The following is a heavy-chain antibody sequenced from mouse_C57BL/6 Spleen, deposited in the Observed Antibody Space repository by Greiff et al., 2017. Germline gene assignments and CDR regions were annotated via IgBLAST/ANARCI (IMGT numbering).Heavy chain of an antibody. D-gene: IGHD2-3*01. J-gene: IGHJ4*01. CDR2: IWWDDDK. Sequence: QVTLKVSGPGILQPSQTLSLTCSFSGFSLSTSGMGVGWIRQPSGKGLEWLAHIWWDDDKYYNPALKRRLTISKATSQHQVLPKFAHADTADPATYSCARILPLMGYYAMDYWGKGTSVTGSS. CDR3: ARILPLMGYYAMDY. V-gene: IGHV8-8*01. CDR1: GFSLSTSGMG.